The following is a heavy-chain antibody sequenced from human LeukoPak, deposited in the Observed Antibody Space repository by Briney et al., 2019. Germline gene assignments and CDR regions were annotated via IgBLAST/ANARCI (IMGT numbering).Heavy chain of an antibody. V-gene: IGHV1-18*01. CDR2: ISAYNGNT. D-gene: IGHD6-13*01. Sequence: ASVKVSCKASGYTFTSYGISWVRQAPGQGLEWMGWISAYNGNTNYAQKLQGRVTMTTDTSTSTAYMELRSLRSDDTAVYYCARDPKAYSSSWDYNGYFQHWGQGTLVTVSS. CDR1: GYTFTSYG. CDR3: ARDPKAYSSSWDYNGYFQH. J-gene: IGHJ1*01.